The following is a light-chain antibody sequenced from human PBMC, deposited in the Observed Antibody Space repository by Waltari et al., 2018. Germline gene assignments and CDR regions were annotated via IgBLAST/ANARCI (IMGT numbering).Light chain of an antibody. V-gene: IGKV1-13*01. CDR3: QQFNTYPYP. J-gene: IGKJ5*01. CDR1: QGISSG. CDR2: DAS. Sequence: AIQLTQSPSSLSASVGDRVTLTCRASQGISSGLACYQQRPGKAPKLLIHDASTLESGVPSRFSGSGSGTDFTLTISSLQPEDFATYYCQQFNTYPYPFGQGTRLEI.